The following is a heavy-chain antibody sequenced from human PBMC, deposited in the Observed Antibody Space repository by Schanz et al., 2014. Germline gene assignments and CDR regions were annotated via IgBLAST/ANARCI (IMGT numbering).Heavy chain of an antibody. CDR1: EYSFTSYS. CDR2: INTGSGDT. V-gene: IGHV1-3*04. D-gene: IGHD2-8*01. Sequence: QVHLVQSGAEVKRPGASVKVSCKASEYSFTSYSMHWVRQAPGQRLEWMGWINTGSGDTKYSQNFQGRVTITRDTTASAAFKELSKLKTENPAVYSLARWNGGYGANHHFDFWGRGTLVTVSS. J-gene: IGHJ4*02. CDR3: ARWNGGYGANHHFDF.